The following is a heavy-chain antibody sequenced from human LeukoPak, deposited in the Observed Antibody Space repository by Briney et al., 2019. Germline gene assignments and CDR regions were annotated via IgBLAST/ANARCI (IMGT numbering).Heavy chain of an antibody. CDR3: ATVRDIVVGGGPYYFDY. CDR1: GYTFTGYY. J-gene: IGHJ4*02. D-gene: IGHD2-15*01. CDR2: INPHNGDT. V-gene: IGHV1-2*02. Sequence: ASVKLSCKASGYTFTGYYMHWVRQAPGQGLEWMGWINPHNGDTNYAQKLQGRVTITRDTANTTAHLGLSRLKSDDTTVYYCATVRDIVVGGGPYYFDYWGQGTLVTVSS.